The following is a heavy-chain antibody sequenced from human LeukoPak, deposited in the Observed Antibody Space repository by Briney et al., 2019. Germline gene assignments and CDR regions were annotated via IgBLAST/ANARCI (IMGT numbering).Heavy chain of an antibody. Sequence: SETLSLTCTVSGGSISNYYWTWIRQPPGKGLEWIGYIYYSESTNYNPSLKSRVTISVDTSKNQFSLKLTSVTAADTAMYYCARRRRIAGVGTDALDIWGQGTMVTVSS. J-gene: IGHJ3*02. V-gene: IGHV4-59*08. D-gene: IGHD6-13*01. CDR2: IYYSEST. CDR3: ARRRRIAGVGTDALDI. CDR1: GGSISNYY.